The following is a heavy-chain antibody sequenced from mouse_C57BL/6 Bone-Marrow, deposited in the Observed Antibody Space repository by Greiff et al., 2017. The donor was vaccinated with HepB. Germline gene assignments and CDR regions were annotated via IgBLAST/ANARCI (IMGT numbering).Heavy chain of an antibody. J-gene: IGHJ4*01. Sequence: EVKVVDSGGGLVQPGGSLKLSCAASGFTFSDYYMYWVRQTPEKRLEWVAYISNGGGSTYYPDTVKGRFTISRDNAKNTLYLQMSRLKSEDTAMYYCSRHGYDLYYAMDYWGQGTSVTVSS. CDR3: SRHGYDLYYAMDY. CDR2: ISNGGGST. CDR1: GFTFSDYY. V-gene: IGHV5-12*01. D-gene: IGHD2-2*01.